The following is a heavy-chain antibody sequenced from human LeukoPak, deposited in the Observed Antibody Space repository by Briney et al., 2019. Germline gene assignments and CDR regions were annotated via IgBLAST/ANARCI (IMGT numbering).Heavy chain of an antibody. V-gene: IGHV3-48*04. J-gene: IGHJ5*02. CDR1: GFTFSSYS. D-gene: IGHD3-3*01. Sequence: GGSLRLSCAASGFTFSSYSMNWVRQAPGKGLEWVSYISSSSSTIYYADSVKGRFTISRDNAKNSLYLQMNSLRAEDTAVYYCARDHGNHTYYDFWSGYYTIDNWFDPWGQGTLVTVSS. CDR3: ARDHGNHTYYDFWSGYYTIDNWFDP. CDR2: ISSSSSTI.